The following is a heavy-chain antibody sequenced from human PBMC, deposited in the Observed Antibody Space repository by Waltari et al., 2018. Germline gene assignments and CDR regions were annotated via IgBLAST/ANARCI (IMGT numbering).Heavy chain of an antibody. J-gene: IGHJ6*03. CDR2: IRYDGSNK. CDR3: AKGGESYYYYYMDV. Sequence: QVQLVESGGGVVQPGGSLRLSCAASGFPFSSYGLHWVRQAPGKGLEWVAFIRYDGSNKYYADSVKGRFTISRDNSKNTLYLQMNSLRAEDTAVYYCAKGGESYYYYYMDVWGKGTTVTISS. D-gene: IGHD4-17*01. CDR1: GFPFSSYG. V-gene: IGHV3-30*02.